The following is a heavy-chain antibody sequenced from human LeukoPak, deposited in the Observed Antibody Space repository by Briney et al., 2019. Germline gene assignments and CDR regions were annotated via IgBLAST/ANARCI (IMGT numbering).Heavy chain of an antibody. CDR1: GGTFSSYT. V-gene: IGHV1-69*04. J-gene: IGHJ4*02. CDR3: AREGASTSVFGAYFDS. Sequence: GASVKVSCKASGGTFSSYTISWVRQAPGQGLEWMGRIIPILGIVNYAQKFQGRVTITADKSTSTAYMELSSLRSEDTAVYYCAREGASTSVFGAYFDSWGQGTLVTVSS. CDR2: IIPILGIV. D-gene: IGHD3-10*01.